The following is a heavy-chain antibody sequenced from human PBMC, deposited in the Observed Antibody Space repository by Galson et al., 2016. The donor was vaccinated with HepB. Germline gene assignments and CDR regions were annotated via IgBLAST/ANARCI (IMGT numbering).Heavy chain of an antibody. CDR1: GFAFSNYY. J-gene: IGHJ4*02. V-gene: IGHV3-11*01. CDR2: ISSIGGSI. CDR3: ARSVGRGPAAHFDF. D-gene: IGHD2-2*01. Sequence: SLRLSCAASGFAFSNYYMSWIRQAPGKGLEWISYISSIGGSIHYADSVEGRFTISRDNAKNSLYLQMYSRRAVDTAVYYCARSVGRGPAAHFDFWGQGTLVTVSS.